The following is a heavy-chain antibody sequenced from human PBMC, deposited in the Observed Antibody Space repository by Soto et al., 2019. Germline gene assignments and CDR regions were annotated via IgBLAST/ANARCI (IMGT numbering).Heavy chain of an antibody. CDR2: IIPIIGTA. CDR3: ARDQGYCSSTSCYSGTSYYYYGMDV. J-gene: IGHJ6*02. Sequence: QVQLVQSGAEVKKPGSSVKVSCKASGGTFSSYAISWVRQAPGQGLEWMGGIIPIIGTANYAQKFQGRVTITADESTSTAYMELSSLRSGDTAVYYCARDQGYCSSTSCYSGTSYYYYGMDVWGQGTTVTVSS. CDR1: GGTFSSYA. D-gene: IGHD2-2*02. V-gene: IGHV1-69*01.